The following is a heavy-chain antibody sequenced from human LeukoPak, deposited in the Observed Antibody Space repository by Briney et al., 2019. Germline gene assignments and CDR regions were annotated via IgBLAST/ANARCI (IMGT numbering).Heavy chain of an antibody. J-gene: IGHJ4*02. Sequence: SQTLSLTCTVSGGSISSGDYYWSWIRQPPGKGLEWIGCIYYSGSTYCNPSLKSRVTISVDTSKNQFSLKLSSVTAADTAVYYCAREYYDFWSGLFDYWGQGTLVTVSS. D-gene: IGHD3-3*01. CDR3: AREYYDFWSGLFDY. CDR2: IYYSGST. V-gene: IGHV4-30-4*08. CDR1: GGSISSGDYY.